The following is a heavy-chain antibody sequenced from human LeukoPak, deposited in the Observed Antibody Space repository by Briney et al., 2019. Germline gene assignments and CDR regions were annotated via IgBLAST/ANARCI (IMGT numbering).Heavy chain of an antibody. CDR3: TRGYSGSYWSY. Sequence: GGSLRLSCAASGFTFSFYSMNWVRQAPGKGLEWVSSLTSSSSKASYVDSVKGRFTIFRDNAQNSLYLQMDSLRGEDTAVYYCTRGYSGSYWSYWGQGTLVTVSS. V-gene: IGHV3-21*06. CDR1: GFTFSFYS. CDR2: LTSSSSKA. J-gene: IGHJ4*02. D-gene: IGHD1-26*01.